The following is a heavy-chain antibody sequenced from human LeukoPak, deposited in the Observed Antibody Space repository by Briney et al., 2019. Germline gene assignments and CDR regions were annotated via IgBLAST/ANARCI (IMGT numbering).Heavy chain of an antibody. V-gene: IGHV4-4*07. Sequence: SETLSLTCTVSGGSISSYYWSWIRQPAGKGLEWIGRIYTSGSTNYNPSLKSRVTISVDTSKNQFSLKLSSVTAADTAVYYCARDLPTYYDILTGYYRETASGNGMDVWGQGTTVTVSS. CDR1: GGSISSYY. J-gene: IGHJ6*02. CDR3: ARDLPTYYDILTGYYRETASGNGMDV. D-gene: IGHD3-9*01. CDR2: IYTSGST.